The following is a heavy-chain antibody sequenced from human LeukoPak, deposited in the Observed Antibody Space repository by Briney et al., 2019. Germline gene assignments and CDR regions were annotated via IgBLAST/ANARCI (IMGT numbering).Heavy chain of an antibody. J-gene: IGHJ4*02. V-gene: IGHV4-30-2*01. Sequence: PSQTLSLTCAVSGGSISSGDSPCSWSRQPPGKGLEWVGYIFHTAHTPYNPSLKSRVTISVNMSKNQLSLKLSSLTAADTAVYYCARGFYGSGSQFDYWGQGTLVTVSS. CDR3: ARGFYGSGSQFDY. CDR2: IFHTAHT. CDR1: GGSISSGDSP. D-gene: IGHD3-10*01.